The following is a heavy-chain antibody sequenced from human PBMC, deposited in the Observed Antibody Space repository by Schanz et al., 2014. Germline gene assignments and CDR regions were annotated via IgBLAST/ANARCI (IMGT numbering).Heavy chain of an antibody. CDR1: GFTFITFA. CDR3: AKDFTGSGIFFNS. J-gene: IGHJ5*01. CDR2: IYPDGST. Sequence: EVHLVESGGGLVQPGGSLRLSCAASGFTFITFAMSWVRQAPGKGPEWVSIIYPDGSTNYGDSMKGRFTVSRDEWKNTLYLQMNSLRGEDSAVYYCAKDFTGSGIFFNSWGQGTLVSVSS. D-gene: IGHD3-10*01. V-gene: IGHV3-66*01.